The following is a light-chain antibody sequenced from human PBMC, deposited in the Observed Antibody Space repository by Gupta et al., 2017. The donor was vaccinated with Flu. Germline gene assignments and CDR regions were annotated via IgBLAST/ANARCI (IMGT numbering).Light chain of an antibody. Sequence: QSVVTQPPSASGTPGQRVTISCSGSSANIGINYVYWYQQLPGAAPRLLIYRDNQRPSGVPDRFSGSKSGSSASLAISVIRSEDEADYYCASWDDSLTGLVFGGGTKLTVL. CDR1: SANIGINY. J-gene: IGLJ3*02. V-gene: IGLV1-47*01. CDR2: RDN. CDR3: ASWDDSLTGLV.